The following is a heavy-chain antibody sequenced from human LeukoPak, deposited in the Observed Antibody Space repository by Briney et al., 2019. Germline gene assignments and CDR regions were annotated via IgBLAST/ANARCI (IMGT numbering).Heavy chain of an antibody. Sequence: GASVKVSCKASGYTFTSYGFSWVRQAPGQGLEWMGWISVYNGNIKYAQKLQGRITLTTDTSTSTAYMELRSLRSDDTAVYYCARDQGAHTSRRDYWGQGTLVTVSS. J-gene: IGHJ4*02. CDR3: ARDQGAHTSRRDY. V-gene: IGHV1-18*01. D-gene: IGHD3-16*01. CDR1: GYTFTSYG. CDR2: ISVYNGNI.